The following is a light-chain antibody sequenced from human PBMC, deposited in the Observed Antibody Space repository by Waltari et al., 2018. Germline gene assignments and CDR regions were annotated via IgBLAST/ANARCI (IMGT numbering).Light chain of an antibody. CDR2: DAS. J-gene: IGKJ1*01. Sequence: IALTQSPASLSLSPGYRATLSGRASKRVGRALAWYQQRPGKAPRLLIYDASSRAKGIPDRFSGSGSGTDFSLTISRLEPEDFAVYYCQKYGTRPATFGQGTKVEVK. CDR3: QKYGTRPAT. V-gene: IGKV3-20*01. CDR1: KRVGRA.